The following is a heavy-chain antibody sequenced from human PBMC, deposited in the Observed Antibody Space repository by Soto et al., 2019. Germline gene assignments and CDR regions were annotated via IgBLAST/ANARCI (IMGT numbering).Heavy chain of an antibody. CDR3: ARLVYDTRLNYMYFDF. J-gene: IGHJ4*02. D-gene: IGHD3-10*01. Sequence: SETLSLTCAVSGVSLTSGNWWTWVRQSPQRGLEYIGEIFHDGTANYYPSFERRVAMSVDASRNQFSLKLTSVTAADTAVYFCARLVYDTRLNYMYFDFWGPGTLVTVSS. CDR1: GVSLTSGNW. CDR2: IFHDGTA. V-gene: IGHV4-4*02.